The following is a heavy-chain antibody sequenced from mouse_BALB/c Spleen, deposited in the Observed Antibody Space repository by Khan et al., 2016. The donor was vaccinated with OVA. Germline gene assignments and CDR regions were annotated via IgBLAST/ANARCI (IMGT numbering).Heavy chain of an antibody. CDR1: GYTFTSYY. D-gene: IGHD1-1*01. V-gene: IGHV1S81*02. Sequence: VQLQQSGAELVKPGASVKLSCKASGYTFTSYYMYWVKQRPGQGLEWIGEINPSNGGTNVNEKFRSKATLTVDKSSSTAYMEVSSLTSEDSAVYCCTRGGDGSPFAYWGQGTLVTVSA. CDR3: TRGGDGSPFAY. CDR2: INPSNGGT. J-gene: IGHJ3*01.